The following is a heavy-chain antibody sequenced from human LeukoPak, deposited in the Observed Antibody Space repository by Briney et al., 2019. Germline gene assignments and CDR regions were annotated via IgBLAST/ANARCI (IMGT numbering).Heavy chain of an antibody. CDR1: GGTFSSYA. CDR3: ARDVDDLGWFDP. V-gene: IGHV1-69*04. Sequence: SVKVSCKASGGTFSSYAISWVRQAPGQGLEWMGRIIPILGIANYAQKFQGRVTITADESTSTAYMELSSLRSEDTAVYYCARDVDDLGWFDPWGQGTLVTVSS. D-gene: IGHD3/OR15-3a*01. CDR2: IIPILGIA. J-gene: IGHJ5*02.